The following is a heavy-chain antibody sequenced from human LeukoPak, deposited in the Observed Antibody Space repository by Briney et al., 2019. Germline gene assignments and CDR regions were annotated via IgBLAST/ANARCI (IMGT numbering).Heavy chain of an antibody. CDR1: GFTFSSFS. CDR3: ARANFDYVWGTYRNGDYYYAMDV. CDR2: ISCSSGYI. D-gene: IGHD3-16*02. Sequence: GGSLRLTCAASGFTFSSFSMKLVRPAPGEGPGWVSSISCSSGYIYYAESVEGRVTISKANAKNSLYLQMNSLRAEDTAVYYCARANFDYVWGTYRNGDYYYAMDVWGQGTTVTVSS. J-gene: IGHJ6*02. V-gene: IGHV3-21*01.